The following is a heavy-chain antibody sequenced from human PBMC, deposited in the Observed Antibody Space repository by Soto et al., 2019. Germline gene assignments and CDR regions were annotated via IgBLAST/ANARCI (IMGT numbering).Heavy chain of an antibody. D-gene: IGHD1-26*01. CDR3: ARSRYSGSRDAFDI. Sequence: QVQLVESGGGVVQPGRSLRLSCAASGFTFSSYAMHWVRQAPVKGLEWVAVISYDGSNKYYADSVKGRFTISRDNSKNPLYLQMNSLRAEDTAVYYCARSRYSGSRDAFDIWGQGTMVTVSS. V-gene: IGHV3-30-3*01. J-gene: IGHJ3*02. CDR2: ISYDGSNK. CDR1: GFTFSSYA.